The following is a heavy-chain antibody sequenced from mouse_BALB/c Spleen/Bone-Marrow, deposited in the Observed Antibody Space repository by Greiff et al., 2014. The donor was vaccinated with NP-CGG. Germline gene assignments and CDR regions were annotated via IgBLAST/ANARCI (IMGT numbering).Heavy chain of an antibody. V-gene: IGHV5-12-2*01. CDR3: ATLTVTSY. Sequence: LQQSGGGLVQPGGSLKLSCAASGFPFSSYAMSWVRQTPEKRLEWVAFITNGGGSTYYPDTLKGRFTISRDDAKNTLYLQMSSLKSEDAAMYYCATLTVTSYWGQGTLVTVSA. CDR1: GFPFSSYA. CDR2: ITNGGGST. D-gene: IGHD4-1*01. J-gene: IGHJ3*01.